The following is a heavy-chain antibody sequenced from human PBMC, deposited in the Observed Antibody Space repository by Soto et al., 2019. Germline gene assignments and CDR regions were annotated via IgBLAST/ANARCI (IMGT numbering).Heavy chain of an antibody. Sequence: SETLSLTSTVSGGSMSSSSYYWGWIRQPPGKGLEWIGSIYHSGSTYYNPSLKSRVTISLDTSKNQFSLKLSSVTAADTAVYYCARFVEGDYFAFDIWGQGTMVTVSS. CDR1: GGSMSSSSYY. J-gene: IGHJ3*02. D-gene: IGHD4-17*01. V-gene: IGHV4-39*07. CDR2: IYHSGST. CDR3: ARFVEGDYFAFDI.